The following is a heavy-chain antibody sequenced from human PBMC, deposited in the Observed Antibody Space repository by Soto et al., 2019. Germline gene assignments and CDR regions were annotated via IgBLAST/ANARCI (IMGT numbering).Heavy chain of an antibody. J-gene: IGHJ6*02. Sequence: SETLSLTCTVSGGSISSGGYYWSWIRQHPGTGLEWIGYISYSGSTYYNPSLKSRVTISVDTSKNQFSLKLSSVTAADTAVYYCARDKSSSYNYYYYGMDVWGQGTTVTVSS. D-gene: IGHD6-6*01. CDR1: GGSISSGGYY. V-gene: IGHV4-31*03. CDR2: ISYSGST. CDR3: ARDKSSSYNYYYYGMDV.